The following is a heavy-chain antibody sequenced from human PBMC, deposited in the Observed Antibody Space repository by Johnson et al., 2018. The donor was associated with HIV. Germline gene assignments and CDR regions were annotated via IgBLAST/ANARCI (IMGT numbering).Heavy chain of an antibody. Sequence: QVLLVESGGGVVQPGRSLRLSCAASGFTFSSYGMHWVRQAPGKGLEWVAVISYDGSNKYYVGSVKGRFTISRDNAKNSLYLQMNSLRAEDTAVYYCAKGMWGHDAFDIWGQGTMVTVSS. D-gene: IGHD1-26*01. CDR3: AKGMWGHDAFDI. J-gene: IGHJ3*02. V-gene: IGHV3-30*18. CDR1: GFTFSSYG. CDR2: ISYDGSNK.